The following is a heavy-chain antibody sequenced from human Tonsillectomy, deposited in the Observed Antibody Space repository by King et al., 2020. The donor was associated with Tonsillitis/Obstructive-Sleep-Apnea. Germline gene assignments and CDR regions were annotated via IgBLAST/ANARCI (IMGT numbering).Heavy chain of an antibody. CDR2: INTNTGNP. V-gene: IGHV7-4-1*02. D-gene: IGHD1-7*01. Sequence: VQLVESGSELKKPGASVKISCKASGYTFSSYAMNWVRQAPGQGLEWMGWINTNTGNPTYAQGFTGRFVFSLDTSVSTAYLQISSLKAEDTAVYYCASRRTGTTFNFDYWGQGTPVTASS. J-gene: IGHJ4*02. CDR1: GYTFSSYA. CDR3: ASRRTGTTFNFDY.